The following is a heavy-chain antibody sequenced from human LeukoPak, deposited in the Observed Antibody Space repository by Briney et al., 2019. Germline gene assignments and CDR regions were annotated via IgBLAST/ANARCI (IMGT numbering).Heavy chain of an antibody. CDR3: ARHESKDGYRGFDY. CDR1: GGSMSYYY. J-gene: IGHJ4*02. D-gene: IGHD5-24*01. Sequence: SETLSLTCTVSGGSMSYYYWSWIRQPPGKGLEWIGYIYHSGSTNYNPSLKSRVTISVDRSKKLFSLSLSSMTAADTAVYYCARHESKDGYRGFDYWGQGTLVTVSS. V-gene: IGHV4-59*08. CDR2: IYHSGST.